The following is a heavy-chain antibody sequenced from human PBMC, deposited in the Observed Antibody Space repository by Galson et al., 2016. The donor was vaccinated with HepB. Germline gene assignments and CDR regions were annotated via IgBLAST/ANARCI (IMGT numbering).Heavy chain of an antibody. CDR1: GFTFSRQW. J-gene: IGHJ4*02. CDR3: STLRDFWSG. CDR2: IKSDGSTI. Sequence: SLRLSCAASGFTFSRQWMYWVRQAPGKGLAWVSQIKSDGSTINYADSVKGRFTISRDNAGNTLYLQMNSLRAEDTAVYYCSTLRDFWSGWGQGTLVTVSP. D-gene: IGHD3-3*01. V-gene: IGHV3-74*01.